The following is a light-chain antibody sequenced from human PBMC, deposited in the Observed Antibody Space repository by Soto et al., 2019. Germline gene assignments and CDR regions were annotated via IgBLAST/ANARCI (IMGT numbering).Light chain of an antibody. V-gene: IGLV2-8*01. Sequence: QSALTQPPSASGSPGQSVTISCTGTSSDVGGYNFVSWYQQHPGKAPKLMIYEVTKRPSGVPDRFSGSKSGNTASLTVSGLQAEDEAHYYCSSYAGRDNWVFGGGTKLTVL. CDR2: EVT. CDR1: SSDVGGYNF. CDR3: SSYAGRDNWV. J-gene: IGLJ2*01.